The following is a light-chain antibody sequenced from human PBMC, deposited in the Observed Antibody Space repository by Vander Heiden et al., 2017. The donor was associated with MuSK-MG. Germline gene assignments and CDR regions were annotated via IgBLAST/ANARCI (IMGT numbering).Light chain of an antibody. Sequence: QSSLPRPASVSGSRGQSITISCTGTSSDVGGYNYVSWYQQHPGKAPKLMIYDVSNRPSGVSNRFSGSKSGNTAALTISGLQAEDEADYYCSSYTSSSTLYVFGTGTKVTVL. CDR3: SSYTSSSTLYV. J-gene: IGLJ1*01. CDR1: SSDVGGYNY. CDR2: DVS. V-gene: IGLV2-14*01.